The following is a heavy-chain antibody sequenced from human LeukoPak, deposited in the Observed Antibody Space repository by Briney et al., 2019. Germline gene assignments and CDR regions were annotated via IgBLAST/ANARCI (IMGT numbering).Heavy chain of an antibody. V-gene: IGHV4-39*07. D-gene: IGHD3-22*01. CDR1: GGSISSSRDY. CDR2: IYYSGST. CDR3: ARDDSSGYYVDAFDI. Sequence: SETLSLTCTVSGGSISSSRDYWAWLRQPPGKGLEWIANIYYSGSTYYSPSLKSRVTISVDTSKNQFSLKLSSVTAADTAVYYCARDDSSGYYVDAFDIWGQGTMVTVSS. J-gene: IGHJ3*02.